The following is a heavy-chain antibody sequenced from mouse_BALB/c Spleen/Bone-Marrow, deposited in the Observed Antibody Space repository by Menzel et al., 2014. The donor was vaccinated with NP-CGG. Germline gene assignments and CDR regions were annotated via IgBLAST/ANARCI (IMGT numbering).Heavy chain of an antibody. D-gene: IGHD2-14*01. CDR2: ISDGGSYT. CDR3: ARDALYRYDGGYAMDY. V-gene: IGHV5-4*02. Sequence: EVKLVESGGGLVKPGGSLKLSCAASGFTFSDYYMYWVRQTPEKRLEWVATISDGGSYTYYPDSVKGRFTISRDNDKNNLYLQMSSLKSEDTAMYYCARDALYRYDGGYAMDYGGQGTSVTVSS. CDR1: GFTFSDYY. J-gene: IGHJ4*01.